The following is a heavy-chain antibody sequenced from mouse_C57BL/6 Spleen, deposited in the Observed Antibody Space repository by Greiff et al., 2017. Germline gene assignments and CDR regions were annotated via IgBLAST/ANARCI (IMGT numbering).Heavy chain of an antibody. V-gene: IGHV5-4*01. CDR1: GFTFSSYA. CDR3: ARDGGQKYFDV. CDR2: ISDGGSYT. Sequence: EVQLVESGGGLVKPGGSLKLSCAASGFTFSSYAMSWVRQTPEKRLEWVATISDGGSYTYYPDNVKGRFTISRDNAKNNLYLQMSHLQSEDTAMYYCARDGGQKYFDVWGTGTTVTVSS. J-gene: IGHJ1*03.